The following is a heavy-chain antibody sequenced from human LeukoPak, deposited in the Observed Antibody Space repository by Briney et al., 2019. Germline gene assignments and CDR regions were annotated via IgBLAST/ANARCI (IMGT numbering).Heavy chain of an antibody. CDR2: IKQDGSET. J-gene: IGHJ6*03. CDR3: ARPIVGAMGRYYYFYMYV. Sequence: GGSLRLSRAVSGFTFSTYWLSWVRQAPGGGLEWVANIKQDGSETYYVHSVKGRFTISRDNAKNSLYLQMNSLRAGDTAVHYCARPIVGAMGRYYYFYMYVWGKGATFTV. CDR1: GFTFSTYW. D-gene: IGHD1-26*01. V-gene: IGHV3-7*01.